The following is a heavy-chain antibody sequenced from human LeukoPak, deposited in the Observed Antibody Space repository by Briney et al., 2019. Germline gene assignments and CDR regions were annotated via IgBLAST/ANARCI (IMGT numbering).Heavy chain of an antibody. Sequence: GASVKVSCKASGYTFTSYYMHWVRQAPGQGLEWMGIINPSGGSTSYAQKFQGRVTMTRDMSTSTVYMELSRLRSDDTAVYYCAREGSGSYYNGLYYGMDVWGQGTTVTVSS. J-gene: IGHJ6*02. CDR1: GYTFTSYY. V-gene: IGHV1-46*01. D-gene: IGHD3-10*01. CDR2: INPSGGST. CDR3: AREGSGSYYNGLYYGMDV.